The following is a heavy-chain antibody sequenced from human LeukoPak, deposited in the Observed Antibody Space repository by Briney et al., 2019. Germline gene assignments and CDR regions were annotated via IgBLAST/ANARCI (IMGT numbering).Heavy chain of an antibody. CDR2: ISYDGSNK. Sequence: PGGSLRLSCAASGFTFSSYAMHWVRQAPGKGLEWVAVISYDGSNKYYADSVKGRFTVSRDNSKNTLYLQMNSLRAEDTAVYYCARDPSSSGWCWTYYFDYWGQGTLVTVSS. D-gene: IGHD6-19*01. CDR3: ARDPSSSGWCWTYYFDY. J-gene: IGHJ4*02. V-gene: IGHV3-30-3*01. CDR1: GFTFSSYA.